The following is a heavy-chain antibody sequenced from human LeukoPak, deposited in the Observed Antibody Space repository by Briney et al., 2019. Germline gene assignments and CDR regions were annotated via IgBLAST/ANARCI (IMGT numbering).Heavy chain of an antibody. J-gene: IGHJ4*02. D-gene: IGHD3-9*01. CDR1: GFTFSDYY. V-gene: IGHV3-11*04. Sequence: PGGSLRLSCAASGFTFSDYYMSWIRQAPGKALEWVSYVSSGSSTIYYADSVKGRFTISRDNAKNSLYLQMNSLRAEDTAIYYCAREGYDILTGYYPFDYWGQGTLVTVSS. CDR2: VSSGSSTI. CDR3: AREGYDILTGYYPFDY.